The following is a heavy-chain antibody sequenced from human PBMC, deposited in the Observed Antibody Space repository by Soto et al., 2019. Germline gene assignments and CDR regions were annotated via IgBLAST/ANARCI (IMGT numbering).Heavy chain of an antibody. Sequence: EVQLVESGGGLIQPGGSLRLSCAASGFSVSSNYMSWVRQAPGKGLEWVSVIYSGGNTHYADSVKGRFTISRDNSKNTLYLQMNSRGAEDTAVYYCARDSTCIPYYHYGMDVWGQATTVTVSS. V-gene: IGHV3-53*01. CDR2: IYSGGNT. CDR1: GFSVSSNY. D-gene: IGHD2-2*02. CDR3: ARDSTCIPYYHYGMDV. J-gene: IGHJ6*02.